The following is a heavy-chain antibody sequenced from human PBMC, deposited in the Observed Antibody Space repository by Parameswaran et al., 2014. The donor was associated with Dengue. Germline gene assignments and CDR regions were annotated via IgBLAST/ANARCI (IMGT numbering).Heavy chain of an antibody. V-gene: IGHV3-23*01. CDR2: ISGSGGST. CDR3: AKGHYYDSSGYSPTFDY. Sequence: GGSLRLSCAASGFTFSSYAMSWVRQAPGKGLEWVSAISGSGGSTYYADSVKGRFTISRDNSKNTLYLQMNSLRAEDTAVYYCAKGHYYDSSGYSPTFDYWGQGTLVTVSS. J-gene: IGHJ4*02. CDR1: GFTFSSYA. D-gene: IGHD3-22*01.